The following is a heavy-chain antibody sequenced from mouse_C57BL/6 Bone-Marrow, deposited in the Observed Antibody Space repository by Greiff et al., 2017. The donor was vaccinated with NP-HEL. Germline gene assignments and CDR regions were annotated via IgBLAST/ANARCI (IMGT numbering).Heavy chain of an antibody. J-gene: IGHJ2*01. CDR2: INPYNGGT. CDR3: ARKGDGLDY. D-gene: IGHD1-1*01. CDR1: GYTFTDYY. V-gene: IGHV1-19*01. Sequence: EVQLQESGPVLVKPGASVKMSCKASGYTFTDYYMNWVKQSHGKSLEWIGDINPYNGGTSYNQKFKGKATLTVDKSSSTAYMELNSLTSEDSAVYYCARKGDGLDYWGQGTTLTVSS.